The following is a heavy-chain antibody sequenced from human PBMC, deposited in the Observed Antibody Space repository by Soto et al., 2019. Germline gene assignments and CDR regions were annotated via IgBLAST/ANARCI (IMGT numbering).Heavy chain of an antibody. CDR1: GFTFGNYG. CDR3: ARGLQSLFDY. CDR2: IWFDGNKQ. J-gene: IGHJ4*02. V-gene: IGHV3-33*01. Sequence: PGGSLRLSCAASGFTFGNYGMHWVRQAPGKGLEWVAVIWFDGNKQHYADSVKGRFTISRDNSKNTLYVQITSLRAEYTAVYYCARGLQSLFDYWGQGTLVTVSS.